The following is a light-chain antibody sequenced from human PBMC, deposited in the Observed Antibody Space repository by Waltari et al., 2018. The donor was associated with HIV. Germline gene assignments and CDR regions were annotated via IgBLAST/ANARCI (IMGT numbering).Light chain of an antibody. Sequence: QSVLTQPPSASGTPGQRVTIRCSGSSFNIGSNFVYWYQQLPGAAPKLLIYRNNRRPSGVPDRCSGSKSGTSASLAIGGLRSEDEADYYCAAWDDSLSGFYVVGTGTKVTVL. V-gene: IGLV1-47*01. CDR3: AAWDDSLSGFYV. J-gene: IGLJ1*01. CDR1: SFNIGSNF. CDR2: RNN.